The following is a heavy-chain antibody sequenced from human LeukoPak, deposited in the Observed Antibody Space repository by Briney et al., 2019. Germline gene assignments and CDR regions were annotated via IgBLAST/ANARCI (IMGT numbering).Heavy chain of an antibody. CDR3: AKAPVTSCRGAFCYPFDY. CDR2: ISPRGDIT. CDR1: GFIFSNHG. D-gene: IGHD2-15*01. V-gene: IGHV3-23*01. Sequence: GGTLRLSCAASGFIFSNHGMNWVRQAPGKGLEWVSGISPRGDITYYTDSVKGRFTVSRDNFKNTVHLQVNSLRPEDTAVYFCAKAPVTSCRGAFCYPFDYWGQGTLVTVSS. J-gene: IGHJ4*02.